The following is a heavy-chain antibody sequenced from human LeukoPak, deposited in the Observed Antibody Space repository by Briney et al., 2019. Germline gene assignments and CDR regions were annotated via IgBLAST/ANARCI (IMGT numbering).Heavy chain of an antibody. Sequence: PSETLSLTCAVSGGSIRGYYSSWIRQPPGKGLEWIGYIYYSGSTNYNPSLKSRVTISIDTSKNQFSLSLHSVTTADAAVYYCARGLMTTVPTFDNWDQGTLVSVSS. D-gene: IGHD4-17*01. V-gene: IGHV4-59*01. J-gene: IGHJ4*02. CDR3: ARGLMTTVPTFDN. CDR2: IYYSGST. CDR1: GGSIRGYY.